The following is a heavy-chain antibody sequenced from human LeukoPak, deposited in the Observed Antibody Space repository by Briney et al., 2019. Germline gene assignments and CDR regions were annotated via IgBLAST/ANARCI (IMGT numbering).Heavy chain of an antibody. D-gene: IGHD5-12*01. CDR3: AKGRGYSGYELDY. J-gene: IGHJ4*02. V-gene: IGHV3-23*01. Sequence: GGSLRLSCAASGFTFSSYAMSWVRQAPRKGLEWVSSISGSGGSTYYADSVKGRFTTSRDNSKNTLYLQMSSLRAEDTAVYYCAKGRGYSGYELDYWGQGTLVTVSS. CDR1: GFTFSSYA. CDR2: ISGSGGST.